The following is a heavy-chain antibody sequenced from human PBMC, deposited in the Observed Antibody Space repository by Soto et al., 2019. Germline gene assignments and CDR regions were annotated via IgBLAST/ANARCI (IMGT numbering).Heavy chain of an antibody. CDR1: GFTFRRYW. Sequence: EVQVVESGGGLVHPGGSLRLSCAASGFTFRRYWMHWVRQAPGKGLMWVSRIDSDGSTTQYEDSVRGRVTISRDNAKNTLFRQMNSLRAEDTAVYYCARGGDSGYYLGPFDYRGQGTLFTVSS. V-gene: IGHV3-74*03. CDR2: IDSDGSTT. D-gene: IGHD3-22*01. J-gene: IGHJ4*02. CDR3: ARGGDSGYYLGPFDY.